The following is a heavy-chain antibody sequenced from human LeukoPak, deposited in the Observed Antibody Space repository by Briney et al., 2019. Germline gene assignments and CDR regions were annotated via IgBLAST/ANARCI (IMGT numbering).Heavy chain of an antibody. CDR1: GASISSGGYY. D-gene: IGHD1-7*01. CDR2: IYHSGST. V-gene: IGHV4-30-2*01. J-gene: IGHJ4*02. Sequence: SETLSLTCTVSGASISSGGYYWSWLRQPPGKGLEWIGYIYHSGSTYYDPSLRGRVTMSVDRSKNQFSLKLSSVTAADTAVYYCARESRELRRLVYNDYWGQGTLVSVSS. CDR3: ARESRELRRLVYNDY.